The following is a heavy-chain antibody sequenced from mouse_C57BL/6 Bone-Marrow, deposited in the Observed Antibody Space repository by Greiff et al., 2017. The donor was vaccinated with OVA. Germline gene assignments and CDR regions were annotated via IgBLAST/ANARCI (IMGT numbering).Heavy chain of an antibody. V-gene: IGHV5-4*01. CDR3: ARDDSSGYEGFAY. D-gene: IGHD3-2*02. J-gene: IGHJ3*01. Sequence: DVKLVESGGGLVKPGGSLKLSCAAPGFTFSSYAMSWVRQTPEKRLEWVATISDGGSYTYYPDNVKGRFTISRDNAKNNLYLQMSHLKSEDTAMYYCARDDSSGYEGFAYWGQGTLVTVSA. CDR1: GFTFSSYA. CDR2: ISDGGSYT.